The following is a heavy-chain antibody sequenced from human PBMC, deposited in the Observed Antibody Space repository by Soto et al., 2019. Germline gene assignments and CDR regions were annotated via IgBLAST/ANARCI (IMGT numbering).Heavy chain of an antibody. J-gene: IGHJ5*02. CDR3: GGYCSSTSCYNWFDP. Sequence: SETLSLTCAVYGGSFSGYYWSWISQPPGKGLEWIGEINHSGSTNYNPSLKSRVTISVDTSKNQFSLKLSSVTAADTAVYYCGGYCSSTSCYNWFDPWGQGTLVTVSS. D-gene: IGHD2-2*01. CDR2: INHSGST. CDR1: GGSFSGYY. V-gene: IGHV4-34*01.